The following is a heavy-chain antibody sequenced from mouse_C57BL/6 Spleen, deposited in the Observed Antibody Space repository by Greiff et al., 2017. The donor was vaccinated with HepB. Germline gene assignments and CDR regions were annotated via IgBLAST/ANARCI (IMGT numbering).Heavy chain of an antibody. Sequence: EVQLQQSGPELVKPGASVKIPCKASGYTFTDYNMDWVKQSHGKSLEWIGDINPNNGGTIYNQKFKGKATLTVAKSSSTAYMELRSLTSEDTSVYYCARGGDYDWFAYWGQGTLVTVSA. V-gene: IGHV1-18*01. CDR1: GYTFTDYN. J-gene: IGHJ3*01. CDR2: INPNNGGT. D-gene: IGHD2-4*01. CDR3: ARGGDYDWFAY.